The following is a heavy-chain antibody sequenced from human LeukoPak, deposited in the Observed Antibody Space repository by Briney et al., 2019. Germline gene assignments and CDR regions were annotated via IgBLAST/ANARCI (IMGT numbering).Heavy chain of an antibody. V-gene: IGHV1-2*04. J-gene: IGHJ4*02. CDR3: ARANAYCSSTSCYADFDY. CDR2: INPNSGGT. CDR1: GYTFTGYY. Sequence: ASVKVSCKASGYTFTGYYMHWVRQAPGQGLEWMEWINPNSGGTNYAQKFQGWVTMTRDTSISTAYMELSRLRSDDTAVYYCARANAYCSSTSCYADFDYWGQGTLVTVSS. D-gene: IGHD2-2*01.